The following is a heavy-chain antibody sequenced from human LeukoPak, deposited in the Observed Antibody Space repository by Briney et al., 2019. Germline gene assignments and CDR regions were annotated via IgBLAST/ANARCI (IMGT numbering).Heavy chain of an antibody. Sequence: GGSLRLSCAASGFTFSSYGMHWVRQAPGKGLEWVAVIWYDGSNKYYADSVKGRFTISRDNSKNTLYLQMNSLRAEDTAVYYCAKGRGRIAVAGTKLHDAFDIWGQGTMVTVSS. CDR3: AKGRGRIAVAGTKLHDAFDI. J-gene: IGHJ3*02. V-gene: IGHV3-33*06. D-gene: IGHD6-19*01. CDR2: IWYDGSNK. CDR1: GFTFSSYG.